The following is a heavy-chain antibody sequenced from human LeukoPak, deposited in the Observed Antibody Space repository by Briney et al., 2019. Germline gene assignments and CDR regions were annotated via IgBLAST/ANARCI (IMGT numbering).Heavy chain of an antibody. V-gene: IGHV3-30*02. CDR2: IWYGGSNK. CDR1: GFTFSSYG. CDR3: AKEGLGSSSWSHFDY. J-gene: IGHJ4*02. Sequence: GGSLRLSCAASGFTFSSYGVHWVRQAPGKGLEWVAVIWYGGSNKYYADSVKGRFTISRDNSKNTLYLQMNSLRAEDTAVYYCAKEGLGSSSWSHFDYWGQGTLVTVSS. D-gene: IGHD6-13*01.